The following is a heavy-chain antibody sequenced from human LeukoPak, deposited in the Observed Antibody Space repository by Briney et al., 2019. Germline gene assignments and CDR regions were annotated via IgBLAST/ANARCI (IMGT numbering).Heavy chain of an antibody. D-gene: IGHD3-16*01. V-gene: IGHV3-30-3*01. J-gene: IGHJ4*02. CDR1: GFTLSTYA. CDR3: ARIRGGPIDY. Sequence: GRSLRLSCAASGFTLSTYAMHWVRQAPGKGLEWVAVISYDGTDAYYADSVKGRFTISRDTSKNSLYLQMNSLRAEDTAVFYCARIRGGPIDYWGQGPLVTVSS. CDR2: ISYDGTDA.